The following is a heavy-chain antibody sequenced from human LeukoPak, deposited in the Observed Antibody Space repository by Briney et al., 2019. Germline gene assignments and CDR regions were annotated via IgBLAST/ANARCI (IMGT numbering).Heavy chain of an antibody. CDR1: GLSFSAYK. V-gene: IGHV3-74*01. CDR2: ISTDGYTT. J-gene: IGHJ4*02. Sequence: GGSLRLSCAASGLSFSAYKMHWVRQAPRKGLVWVSRISTDGYTTDYADFVQGRFTASRDNTKNTWSLEMNSLRAEDTAVYYCARVGGYCSSTSCLFDYWGQGTLVTVSS. CDR3: ARVGGYCSSTSCLFDY. D-gene: IGHD2-2*01.